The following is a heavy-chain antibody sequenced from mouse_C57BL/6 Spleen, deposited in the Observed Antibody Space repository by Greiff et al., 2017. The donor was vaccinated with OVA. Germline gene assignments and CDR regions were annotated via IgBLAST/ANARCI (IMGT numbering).Heavy chain of an antibody. CDR1: GYTFTDYE. Sequence: VQLQQSGAELVRPGASVTLSCKASGYTFTDYEMHWVKQTPVHGLEWIGAIDPETGGTAYNQKFKGKAILTADKSSSTAYMELRSLTSEDSAVYYCTRWGDYPLYAMDYWGQGTSCTVSS. J-gene: IGHJ4*01. CDR2: IDPETGGT. CDR3: TRWGDYPLYAMDY. V-gene: IGHV1-15*01. D-gene: IGHD2-4*01.